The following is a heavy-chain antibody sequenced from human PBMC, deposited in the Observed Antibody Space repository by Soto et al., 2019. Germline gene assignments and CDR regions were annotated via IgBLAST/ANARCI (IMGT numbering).Heavy chain of an antibody. J-gene: IGHJ5*02. V-gene: IGHV1-3*01. CDR3: ARSKNVLLWFGESFNWFDP. CDR1: GYTFTSYA. CDR2: INAGNGNT. D-gene: IGHD3-10*01. Sequence: ASVKVSCKASGYTFTSYAMHWVRQAPGQRLEWMGWINAGNGNTKYSQKFQSRVTITRDTSASTAYKEMSSLRSEDTAVYYCARSKNVLLWFGESFNWFDPWGQGTLVTVSS.